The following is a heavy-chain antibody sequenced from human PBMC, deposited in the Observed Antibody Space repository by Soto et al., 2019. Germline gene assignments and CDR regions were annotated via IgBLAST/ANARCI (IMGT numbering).Heavy chain of an antibody. CDR3: ARAWKYSGYDPSRWGTRTYYYYYMDG. J-gene: IGHJ6*03. D-gene: IGHD5-12*01. Sequence: GGSLRLSCAASGFTFSSYDMHWVRQATGKGLEWVSAIGTAGDTYYPGSVKGRFTISRENAKNSLYLQMNSLRAGDTAVYYCARAWKYSGYDPSRWGTRTYYYYYMDGWGKGTTVTVSS. V-gene: IGHV3-13*01. CDR2: IGTAGDT. CDR1: GFTFSSYD.